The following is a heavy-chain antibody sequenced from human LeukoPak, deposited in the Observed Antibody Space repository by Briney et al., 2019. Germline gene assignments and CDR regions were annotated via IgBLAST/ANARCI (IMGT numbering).Heavy chain of an antibody. D-gene: IGHD5-12*01. CDR3: AREEDPPVASIPFDY. CDR2: ISSGSSFI. J-gene: IGHJ4*02. Sequence: GGPLRLSCAASGFTFGSYNMNRVRQDPGKGLEWVSFISSGSSFISYADSVKGRFTISRDNAKNSLYLQMNSLRVEDTALYFCAREEDPPVASIPFDYWGQAALVTVSP. V-gene: IGHV3-21*01. CDR1: GFTFGSYN.